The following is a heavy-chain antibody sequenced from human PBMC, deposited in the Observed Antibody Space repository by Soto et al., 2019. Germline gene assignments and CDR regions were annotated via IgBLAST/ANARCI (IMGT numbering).Heavy chain of an antibody. CDR3: ARGGTEDNWCDP. CDR2: IFHSGST. V-gene: IGHV4-31*03. CDR1: GGSITSGGYY. Sequence: QVQLQESGPGLVKPSQTLSLTCNVSGGSITSGGYYWAWIRQHPGGGLEWIGRIFHSGSTNYNPARRSRVTTSVDSSKNQVSLKLRSVTAAETAVDYCARGGTEDNWCDPWGQGTLVTVSS. J-gene: IGHJ5*02.